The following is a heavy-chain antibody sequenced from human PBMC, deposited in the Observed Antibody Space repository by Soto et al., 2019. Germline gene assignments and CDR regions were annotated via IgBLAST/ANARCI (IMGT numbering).Heavy chain of an antibody. CDR1: GYTFTSYD. CDR3: ATKQPRPGGYSGYDLDYYYYMDV. J-gene: IGHJ6*03. D-gene: IGHD5-12*01. Sequence: ASVKVSCKASGYTFTSYDINWVRQATGQGLEWMGWMNPNSGNTGYAQKFQGRVTMTRNTSISTGYMELSSLRSEDTAVYYCATKQPRPGGYSGYDLDYYYYMDVWGKGTTVTVSS. CDR2: MNPNSGNT. V-gene: IGHV1-8*01.